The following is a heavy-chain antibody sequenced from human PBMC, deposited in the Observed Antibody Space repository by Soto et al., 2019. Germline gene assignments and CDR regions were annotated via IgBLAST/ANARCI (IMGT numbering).Heavy chain of an antibody. V-gene: IGHV4-30-2*01. CDR1: GGSISSGGYS. Sequence: SETLSLTCAVSGGSISSGGYSWSWIRQPPGKGLEWIGYIYHSGRTYYNPSLKSRVTISVDRSKNQFSLKLSSVTAADTAVYYCASYYDFWSGNWFDPWGQGTLVTVSS. D-gene: IGHD3-3*01. J-gene: IGHJ5*02. CDR3: ASYYDFWSGNWFDP. CDR2: IYHSGRT.